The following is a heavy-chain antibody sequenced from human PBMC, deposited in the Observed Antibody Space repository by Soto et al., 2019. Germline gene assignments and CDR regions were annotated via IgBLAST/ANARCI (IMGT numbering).Heavy chain of an antibody. CDR1: GYTFTTYG. V-gene: IGHV1-18*04. D-gene: IGHD1-1*01. CDR3: ARDGERDTGLNFYYYLHGMDA. Sequence: ASVKVSCKASGYTFTTYGISWARQAPGQGLEWMGWISPYNGTTKYAEKFQGEMTMTTDTATSTAYMDLRSLRSDDTAVYYCARDGERDTGLNFYYYLHGMDAWGQGTRVTVSS. CDR2: ISPYNGTT. J-gene: IGHJ6*02.